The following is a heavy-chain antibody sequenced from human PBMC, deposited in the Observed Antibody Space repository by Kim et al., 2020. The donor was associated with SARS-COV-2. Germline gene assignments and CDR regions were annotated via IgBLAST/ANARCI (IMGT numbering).Heavy chain of an antibody. Sequence: VKGRFSISRDDSKNTAYLQMNSLKTEDTAVYYCTRPGMVRGNYYYYGMDVWGQGTTVTVSS. V-gene: IGHV3-73*01. D-gene: IGHD3-10*01. CDR3: TRPGMVRGNYYYYGMDV. J-gene: IGHJ6*02.